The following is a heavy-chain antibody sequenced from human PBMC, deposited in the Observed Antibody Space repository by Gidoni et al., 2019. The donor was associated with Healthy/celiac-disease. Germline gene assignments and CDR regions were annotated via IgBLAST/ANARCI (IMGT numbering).Heavy chain of an antibody. CDR2: INHSGST. D-gene: IGHD2-2*01. CDR3: ARVPAAMIYYYYGMDV. Sequence: QVQLQQWGAGLLKPSETLSLTCADYGGSFSGYYWSWIRQPPGKGLEWIGEINHSGSTNYYPSLKSRVTISVDTSKNQFSLTLSSVTAADTALYYCARVPAAMIYYYYGMDVWGQGTTVTVSS. CDR1: GGSFSGYY. J-gene: IGHJ6*02. V-gene: IGHV4-34*01.